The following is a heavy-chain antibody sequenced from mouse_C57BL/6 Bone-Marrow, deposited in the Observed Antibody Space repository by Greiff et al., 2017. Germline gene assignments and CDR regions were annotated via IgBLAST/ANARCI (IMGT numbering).Heavy chain of an antibody. CDR2: ISNGGGST. J-gene: IGHJ1*03. CDR3: ATHNTTVVAGYFDV. V-gene: IGHV5-12*01. Sequence: EVKLVESGGGLVQPGGSLKLSCAASGFTFSDYYMYWVRQTPEKRLEWVAYISNGGGSTYYPDTVKGRFTISRDNAKNTLSLQMSRLKSEDTAMYYCATHNTTVVAGYFDVWGTGTTVTVSS. D-gene: IGHD1-1*01. CDR1: GFTFSDYY.